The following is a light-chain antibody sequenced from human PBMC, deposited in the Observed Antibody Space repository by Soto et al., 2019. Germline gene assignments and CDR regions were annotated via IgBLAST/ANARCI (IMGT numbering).Light chain of an antibody. V-gene: IGLV2-8*01. CDR2: EVT. Sequence: QSVLTQPPSASGSLGQSVTISCTGTSGDVGHYNYVSWYQQQPGKAPNLMIYEVTKRPSGVPDRFSGSKSGNTASLTVSGLQAEDEADYYCSSYVDSFSVIFGGGTKLTVL. J-gene: IGLJ2*01. CDR1: SGDVGHYNY. CDR3: SSYVDSFSVI.